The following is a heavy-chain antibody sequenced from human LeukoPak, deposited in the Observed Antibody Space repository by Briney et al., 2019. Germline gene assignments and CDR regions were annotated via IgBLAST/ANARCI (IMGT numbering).Heavy chain of an antibody. CDR2: ISGHTGKT. V-gene: IGHV1-18*01. Sequence: ASVNVSYTPSGYTFTIYAISWVRQAPGQGREGRGWISGHTGKTSFAQKFQGRVTFTTHTSTSTAYMELRSLRSDDTAVYYCARSYDIFHNYMDVWGKGTTVTVSS. CDR1: GYTFTIYA. D-gene: IGHD3-9*01. J-gene: IGHJ6*03. CDR3: ARSYDIFHNYMDV.